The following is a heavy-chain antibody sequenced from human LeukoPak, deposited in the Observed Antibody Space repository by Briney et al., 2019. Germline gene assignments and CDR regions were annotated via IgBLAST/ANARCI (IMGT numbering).Heavy chain of an antibody. V-gene: IGHV4-38-2*02. J-gene: IGHJ4*02. CDR1: GYSISSGYY. CDR2: IYHSGST. D-gene: IGHD3-22*01. Sequence: SETLSLTCTVSGYSISSGYYWGWIRQPPGKGLEWIGSIYHSGSTYYNPSLKSRVTISVDTSKNQFSLKLSSVTAADTAVYYCARNQYYYDSSGPYYFDYWGQGTLVTVSS. CDR3: ARNQYYYDSSGPYYFDY.